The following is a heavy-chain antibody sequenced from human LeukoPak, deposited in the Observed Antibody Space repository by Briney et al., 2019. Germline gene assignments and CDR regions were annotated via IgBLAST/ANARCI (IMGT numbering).Heavy chain of an antibody. CDR3: ARKSMTLDY. CDR2: ISSTSSTI. D-gene: IGHD2/OR15-2a*01. J-gene: IGHJ4*02. Sequence: GGSLRLSCAASGFTFSTYGMSWVRQAPGKGLAWVSYISSTSSTIHYADSVKGRFTISRDNAKNSLYLQMNSLRDEDTAVYDCARKSMTLDYWGQGTLVTVSS. V-gene: IGHV3-48*02. CDR1: GFTFSTYG.